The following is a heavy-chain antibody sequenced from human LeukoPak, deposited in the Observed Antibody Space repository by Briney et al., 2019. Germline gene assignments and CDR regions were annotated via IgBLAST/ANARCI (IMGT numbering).Heavy chain of an antibody. V-gene: IGHV4-59*01. J-gene: IGHJ3*02. D-gene: IGHD5-12*01. CDR2: IYYSASS. CDR3: ARGSLSGYDYCAFDI. CDR1: GGXISSYY. Sequence: SETLSLTCTVSGGXISSYYWSWIRQPPGKGLEWIGYIYYSASSNYNPSLKSRVTISVDTSKNQFSLRLTSVTAADSAVYYCARGSLSGYDYCAFDIWGQGTMVTVSS.